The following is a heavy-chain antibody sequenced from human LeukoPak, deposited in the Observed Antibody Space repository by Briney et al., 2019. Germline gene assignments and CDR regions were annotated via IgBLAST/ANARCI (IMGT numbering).Heavy chain of an antibody. CDR2: IIPILGIA. V-gene: IGHV1-69*04. CDR3: ARDPRGGIAARHDAFDI. Sequence: EASVKVSCKASGGTFSSYTISWVRQAPGQGLEWMGRIIPILGIANYAQKFQGRVTITADKSTSTAYVELSSLRSEDTAVYYCARDPRGGIAARHDAFDIWGQGTMVTVSS. D-gene: IGHD6-6*01. CDR1: GGTFSSYT. J-gene: IGHJ3*02.